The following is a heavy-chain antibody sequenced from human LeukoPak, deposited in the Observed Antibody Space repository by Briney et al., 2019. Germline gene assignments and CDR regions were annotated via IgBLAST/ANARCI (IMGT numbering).Heavy chain of an antibody. CDR2: ISTYNGNT. CDR3: ARPFMEQLVPFDP. Sequence: ASVKVSCKASGYTFTSYGISWVRQAPGQGLEWMGWISTYNGNTNYAQKLQGRVTLTTDTSTNTAYMELTSLRSDDTAVYYCARPFMEQLVPFDPWGQGTLVIVSS. D-gene: IGHD6-13*01. CDR1: GYTFTSYG. V-gene: IGHV1-18*01. J-gene: IGHJ5*02.